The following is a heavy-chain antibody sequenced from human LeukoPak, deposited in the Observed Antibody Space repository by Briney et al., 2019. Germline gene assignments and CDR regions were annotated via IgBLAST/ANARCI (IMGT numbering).Heavy chain of an antibody. CDR3: AKDVCTSPRCLLYFDS. V-gene: IGHV3-23*01. CDR2: ISGFNT. CDR1: GFAFSNYA. Sequence: PGGSLRLSCTTSGFAFSNYAMNWVRQAPGKGPEWVSGISGFNTYYADSVKGRFTIFRDNSKNVLYLQMDRLRAQDTAEYSCAKDVCTSPRCLLYFDSWGQGTLVTVSS. D-gene: IGHD2-8*01. J-gene: IGHJ4*02.